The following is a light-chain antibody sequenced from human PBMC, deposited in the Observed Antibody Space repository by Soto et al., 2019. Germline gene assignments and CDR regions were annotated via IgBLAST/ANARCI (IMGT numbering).Light chain of an antibody. CDR3: QQYDEHSIT. CDR1: QCIRSY. Sequence: IQFTESPSSLSASVGDRVAITCRASQCIRSYLAWYQQKPGEAPKLLISIASILQSGVPSRFSGSGSGTEFTLSISSLQPDDFGTYYCQQYDEHSITFGQGTRLEI. CDR2: IAS. V-gene: IGKV1-9*01. J-gene: IGKJ5*01.